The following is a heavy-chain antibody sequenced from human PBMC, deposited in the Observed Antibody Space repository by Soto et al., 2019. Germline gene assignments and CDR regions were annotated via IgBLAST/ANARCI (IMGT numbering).Heavy chain of an antibody. Sequence: EVSRRRSCEVSGFTLTSYGLNWVRQAPDKGLEWVSTIGRGGDTYYTDSVKGLLTISRDNSKNTLFLQMNSLRAEDTALYFCAKDGTTTGIHYYAMDVWGQGTTVTVSS. D-gene: IGHD1-1*01. V-gene: IGHV3-23*01. CDR3: AKDGTTTGIHYYAMDV. CDR1: GFTLTSYG. CDR2: IGRGGDT. J-gene: IGHJ6*02.